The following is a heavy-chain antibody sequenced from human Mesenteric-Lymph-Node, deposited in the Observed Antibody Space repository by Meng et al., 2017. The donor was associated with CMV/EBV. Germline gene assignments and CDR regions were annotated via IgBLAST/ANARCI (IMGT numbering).Heavy chain of an antibody. CDR1: GFDISSSY. J-gene: IGHJ6*02. V-gene: IGHV3-66*02. D-gene: IGHD1/OR15-1a*01. CDR2: VYSGGDT. Sequence: GESLKISCVASGFDISSSYMNWIRQAPGKGLEWLSIVYSGGDTYYADSVMGRFTVSRDNSKNTLYLQMNSLKAEDTAVYYCAKDLHEHLLYFFYGLDVWGQGTTVTVSS. CDR3: AKDLHEHLLYFFYGLDV.